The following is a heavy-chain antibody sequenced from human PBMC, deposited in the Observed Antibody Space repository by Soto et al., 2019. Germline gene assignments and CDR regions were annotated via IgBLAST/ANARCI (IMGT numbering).Heavy chain of an antibody. CDR3: ARGGRRSPGMEV. Sequence: SETLSLTCTVSGGSISSGGYYWSWIRQHPGKGLEWIGYIYYSGSTYYNPSLKSRVTISVDTSKNQFSLKLSSVTAADTAVYYCARGGRRSPGMEVWGQGTTVTVPS. V-gene: IGHV4-31*03. J-gene: IGHJ6*02. CDR2: IYYSGST. CDR1: GGSISSGGYY.